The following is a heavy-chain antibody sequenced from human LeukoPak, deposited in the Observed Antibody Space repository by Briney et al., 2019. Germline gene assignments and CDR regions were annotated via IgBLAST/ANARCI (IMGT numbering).Heavy chain of an antibody. D-gene: IGHD3-10*01. CDR1: GFTFSSYT. V-gene: IGHV3-21*06. Sequence: GGSLRLSCAASGFTFSSYTMTWVRQAPGKGLEWVSSISSSSSYIYYADSVKGRFTISRDNAKNSLSLQMNSLRAEDTAVYYCARRRDGVIDYWGQGTLVTVSS. CDR2: ISSSSSYI. CDR3: ARRRDGVIDY. J-gene: IGHJ4*02.